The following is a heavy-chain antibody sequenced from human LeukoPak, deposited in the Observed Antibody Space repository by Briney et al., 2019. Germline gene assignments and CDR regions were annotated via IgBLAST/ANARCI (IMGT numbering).Heavy chain of an antibody. V-gene: IGHV4-59*01. Sequence: PSETLSLTCTVSGGSISSYYWSWIRQPPGKGLEWIGYIYYSGSTNYNPSLTSRVTISVDTSKNQFSLKLSSVTAADTAVYYCARETLDAFDIWGQGTMVTVSS. CDR3: ARETLDAFDI. J-gene: IGHJ3*02. CDR2: IYYSGST. CDR1: GGSISSYY.